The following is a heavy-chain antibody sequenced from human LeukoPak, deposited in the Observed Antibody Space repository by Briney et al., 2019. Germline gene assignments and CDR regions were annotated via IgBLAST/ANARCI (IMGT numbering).Heavy chain of an antibody. V-gene: IGHV1-2*02. CDR1: GYTFTGYY. Sequence: ASVNVSCKASGYTFTGYYMHWVRQAPGQGLEWMGWINPNSGGTNYAQKFQGRVTMTRDTSISTAYMEMRRLRSDDTAVYYCARQYLHGDCHDYWGQGTLVTVSS. CDR2: INPNSGGT. J-gene: IGHJ4*02. CDR3: ARQYLHGDCHDY. D-gene: IGHD2-21*02.